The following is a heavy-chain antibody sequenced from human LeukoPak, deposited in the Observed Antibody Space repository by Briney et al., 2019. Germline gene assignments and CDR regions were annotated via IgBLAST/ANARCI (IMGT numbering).Heavy chain of an antibody. CDR2: VSTSNPHT. CDR3: ARDRFLWGLGNWFDL. CDR1: GYTFTNYG. Sequence: ASVKVSCKTSGYTFTNYGISWVRQAPGQGLEWMGWVSTSNPHTNYAPKSRGRVIMILVTATTTVYLEMRSLTSDDTAVYYCARDRFLWGLGNWFDLWGQGTLVTVTS. J-gene: IGHJ5*02. V-gene: IGHV1-18*01. D-gene: IGHD3-3*01.